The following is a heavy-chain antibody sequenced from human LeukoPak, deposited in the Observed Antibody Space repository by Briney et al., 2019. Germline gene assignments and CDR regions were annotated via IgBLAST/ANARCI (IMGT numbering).Heavy chain of an antibody. CDR1: GGTFSSYA. D-gene: IGHD3-22*01. V-gene: IGHV1-69*05. Sequence: SVKVSCKASGGTFSSYAISWVRQAPGQGLEWMGRIIPIFGTANYAQKFQGRVTITTDESTSTAYMELSSLRSEDSAVYYCARDDSGGYYSYYFDYWGQGTLVTVSS. CDR2: IIPIFGTA. CDR3: ARDDSGGYYSYYFDY. J-gene: IGHJ4*02.